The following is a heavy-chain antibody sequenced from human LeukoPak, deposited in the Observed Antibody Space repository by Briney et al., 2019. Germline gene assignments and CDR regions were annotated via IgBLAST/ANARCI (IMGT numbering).Heavy chain of an antibody. CDR1: GFTFSSYE. D-gene: IGHD5-18*01. CDR3: AKTLLAAMVNNWFDP. Sequence: GGSLRLSCAASGFTFSSYEMNWVRQAPGKGLEWVSYISSSGSTIYYADSVKGRFTISRDNAKNSLYLQMNSLRAEDTAVYYCAKTLLAAMVNNWFDPWGQGTLVTVSS. V-gene: IGHV3-48*03. J-gene: IGHJ5*02. CDR2: ISSSGSTI.